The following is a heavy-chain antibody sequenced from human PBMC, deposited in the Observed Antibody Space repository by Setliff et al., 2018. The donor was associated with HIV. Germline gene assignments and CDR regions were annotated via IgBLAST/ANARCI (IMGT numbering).Heavy chain of an antibody. J-gene: IGHJ4*02. CDR3: ARQMPIPGIAITPVDY. CDR2: VFYTGFA. Sequence: PSETLSLTCTVSGDSIRGYYWSWIRQPPGRGLEWMGYVFYTGFAAYNPPLKSRLTISVDTSESQFSLTLTSVTAADTAVYYCARQMPIPGIAITPVDYWGQGALVTVSS. V-gene: IGHV4-59*08. CDR1: GDSIRGYY. D-gene: IGHD5-12*01.